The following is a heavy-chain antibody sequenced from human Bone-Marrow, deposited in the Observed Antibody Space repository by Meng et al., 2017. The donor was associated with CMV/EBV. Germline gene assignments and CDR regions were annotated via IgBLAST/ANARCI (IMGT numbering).Heavy chain of an antibody. V-gene: IGHV3-48*04. J-gene: IGHJ4*02. CDR2: ISSSGSTI. CDR1: GFTFSSYW. CDR3: ASRRDGYNY. Sequence: GESLKISCAASGFTFSSYWIKWVRQAPGKGLEWVSYISSSGSTIYYADSVRGRFTISRDNAKNSLYLQMNSLRPEDTAVYYCASRRDGYNYWGQGTLVTVSS. D-gene: IGHD5-24*01.